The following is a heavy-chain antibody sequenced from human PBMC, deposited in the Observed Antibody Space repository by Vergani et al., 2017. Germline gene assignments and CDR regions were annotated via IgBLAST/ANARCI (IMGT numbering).Heavy chain of an antibody. Sequence: QVQLVESGGGVVQPGRSLRLSCAASGFTFRSYGMHWVRQAPGKGLEWVAVISYDGSNKYYADSVKGRFTISRDNSKNTLYLQMNSLRAEDTAVYYCAREPTAGDSDYWGQGTLVTVSS. D-gene: IGHD2-21*01. V-gene: IGHV3-30*03. CDR2: ISYDGSNK. CDR1: GFTFRSYG. J-gene: IGHJ4*02. CDR3: AREPTAGDSDY.